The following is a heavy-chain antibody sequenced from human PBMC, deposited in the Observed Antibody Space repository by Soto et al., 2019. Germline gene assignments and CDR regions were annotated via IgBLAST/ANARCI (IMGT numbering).Heavy chain of an antibody. V-gene: IGHV4-31*03. CDR3: ARDFYGSGLGYYGMDV. CDR1: GGSISSGGYY. Sequence: SETLSLTCTVSGGSISSGGYYWSWIRQHPGKGLEWIGYIYYSGSTYYNPSLKSRVTISVDTSKNQFSLKLSSMTAADTFVYYCARDFYGSGLGYYGMDVWGQGTTVTVSS. J-gene: IGHJ6*02. CDR2: IYYSGST. D-gene: IGHD3-10*01.